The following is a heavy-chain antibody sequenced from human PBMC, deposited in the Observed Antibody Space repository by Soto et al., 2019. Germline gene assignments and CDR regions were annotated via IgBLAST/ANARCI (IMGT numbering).Heavy chain of an antibody. D-gene: IGHD3-22*01. CDR3: AGTSYDSSGTGVDP. Sequence: SETLSLTCTVSGGSISSYYWSWIRQPPGKGLEWIGYIYYSGSTYYNPSLKSRVTISVDTSKNQFSLKLSSVTAADTAVYYCAGTSYDSSGTGVDPWGQGTLVTVSS. V-gene: IGHV4-59*06. J-gene: IGHJ5*02. CDR2: IYYSGST. CDR1: GGSISSYY.